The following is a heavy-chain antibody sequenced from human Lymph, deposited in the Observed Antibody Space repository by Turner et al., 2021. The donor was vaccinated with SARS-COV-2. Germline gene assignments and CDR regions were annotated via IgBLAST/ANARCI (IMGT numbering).Heavy chain of an antibody. CDR2: IWYDGSNK. CDR1: GFTFSNYG. CDR3: AREGYFYDTSRAFDI. V-gene: IGHV3-33*01. Sequence: QVQLVESGGGVVQPGRSLRLSCAASGFTFSNYGIHWVRQAPGKGLEWVAVIWYDGSNKCYADSVKGRFTISRDNSKNTLYLQMNSLRAEDTAVYYCAREGYFYDTSRAFDIWGQGTMVTVSS. D-gene: IGHD3-22*01. J-gene: IGHJ3*02.